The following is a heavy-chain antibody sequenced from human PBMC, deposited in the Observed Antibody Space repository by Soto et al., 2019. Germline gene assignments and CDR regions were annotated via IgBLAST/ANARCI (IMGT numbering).Heavy chain of an antibody. Sequence: QVQLVESGGGVVQPGTSLRLSCATSGFTFSSYGMYWVRQAPGKGLGWVAVIWYEGANEYYADSVKGRFTISRDNSKNTLYLQMNSLRAEDTAIYYCAKDVGNSSSYYFDFWGQGTLVTVSS. CDR2: IWYEGANE. CDR1: GFTFSSYG. J-gene: IGHJ4*02. CDR3: AKDVGNSSSYYFDF. V-gene: IGHV3-33*06. D-gene: IGHD6-6*01.